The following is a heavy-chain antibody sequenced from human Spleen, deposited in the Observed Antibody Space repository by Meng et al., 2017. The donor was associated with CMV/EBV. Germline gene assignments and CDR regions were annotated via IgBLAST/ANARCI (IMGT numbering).Heavy chain of an antibody. D-gene: IGHD3-22*01. V-gene: IGHV1-8*03. CDR1: GYTFTGYY. Sequence: ASVKVSCKASGYTFTGYYMHWVRQAPGQGLEWMGWMNSNTGDTGYAQKFQGRVTITRNTSISTVYMDLSSLRSEDTAVYYCARGLSMYYYDSSGYYSFDYWGQGTLVTVSS. J-gene: IGHJ4*02. CDR2: MNSNTGDT. CDR3: ARGLSMYYYDSSGYYSFDY.